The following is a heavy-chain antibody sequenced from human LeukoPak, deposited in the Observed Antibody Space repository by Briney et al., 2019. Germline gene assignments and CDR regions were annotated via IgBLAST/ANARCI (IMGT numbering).Heavy chain of an antibody. D-gene: IGHD6-19*01. J-gene: IGHJ3*02. CDR3: AREITGYSSGWTSFDI. CDR1: GGTFSSYA. CDR2: IIPIFGTA. Sequence: ASVKVSCKASGGTFSSYAISWVRQAPGQGLEWMGGIIPIFGTANYAQKFQGRVTITADESTSTAYMELSSLRSEDTAVYYCAREITGYSSGWTSFDIWGQGTMVTVSS. V-gene: IGHV1-69*01.